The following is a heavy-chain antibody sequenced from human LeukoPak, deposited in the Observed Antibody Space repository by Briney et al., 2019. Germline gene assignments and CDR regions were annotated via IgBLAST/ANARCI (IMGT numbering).Heavy chain of an antibody. V-gene: IGHV3-23*03. Sequence: GGSLRLSCAASGFIVSSSYMSWVRQAPGQGLEWVSVIYSDGGTSFAGNTYYADSVEGRFTVSRDNSKNTLYLQMNSLRTEDTAVYYCARHDPRGEPARLGFFDYWGQGTLVTVSS. J-gene: IGHJ4*02. CDR2: IYSDGGT. CDR1: GFIVSSSY. D-gene: IGHD6-6*01. CDR3: ARHDPRGEPARLGFFDY.